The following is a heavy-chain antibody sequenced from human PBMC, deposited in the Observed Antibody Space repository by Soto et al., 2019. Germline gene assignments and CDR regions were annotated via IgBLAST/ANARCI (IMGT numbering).Heavy chain of an antibody. CDR3: ARVKRAGALIGSSIDY. CDR1: GFTFSSYA. CDR2: ISYDGSNK. J-gene: IGHJ4*02. Sequence: PGGSLRLSCAASGFTFSSYAMHWVRQAPGKGLEWVAVISYDGSNKYYADSVKGRFIISRDNSKNTLYLQMNSLRAEDTAVYYCARVKRAGALIGSSIDYWGQGTLVTVSS. D-gene: IGHD6-13*01. V-gene: IGHV3-30-3*01.